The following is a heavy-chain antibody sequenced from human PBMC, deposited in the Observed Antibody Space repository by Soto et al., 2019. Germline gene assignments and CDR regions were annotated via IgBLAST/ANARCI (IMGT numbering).Heavy chain of an antibody. J-gene: IGHJ5*02. CDR2: IYYSGST. Sequence: QVQLQESGPGLVKPSQTLSITCTVSGGSISSGGYYWSWIRQHPGKGLEWIGYIYYSGSTYYNPSLNGRVTISVDTAKDQLSLKLSAVTAADTAVYYGARSVTPWGQGTLVTVSS. V-gene: IGHV4-31*03. D-gene: IGHD3-10*01. CDR1: GGSISSGGYY. CDR3: ARSVTP.